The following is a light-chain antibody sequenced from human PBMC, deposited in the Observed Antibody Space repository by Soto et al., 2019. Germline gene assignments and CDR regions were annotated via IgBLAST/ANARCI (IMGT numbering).Light chain of an antibody. CDR2: AAS. CDR1: QSVGIN. Sequence: EIVLTQSPATLSLSPGERATLSCRASQSVGINVAWYQQKPGQAPRLLIFAASTRATGIPARFSGSGSGTDFTLTISRLEPEDSAVYYCHQYGSLPQTFGQGTKVDI. J-gene: IGKJ1*01. CDR3: HQYGSLPQT. V-gene: IGKV3-20*01.